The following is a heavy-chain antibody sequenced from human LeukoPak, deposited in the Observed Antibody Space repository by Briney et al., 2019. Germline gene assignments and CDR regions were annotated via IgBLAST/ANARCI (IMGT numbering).Heavy chain of an antibody. Sequence: SETLSLTCAVYGGSFSGYYWSWIRQPPGKGLEWTGEINHSGSTNYSPSLKSRVTISVDTSKNQFSLKLSSVTAADTAVYYCARVRAAAGTWWFDPWGQGTLVTVSS. V-gene: IGHV4-34*09. CDR2: INHSGST. D-gene: IGHD6-13*01. CDR3: ARVRAAAGTWWFDP. J-gene: IGHJ5*02. CDR1: GGSFSGYY.